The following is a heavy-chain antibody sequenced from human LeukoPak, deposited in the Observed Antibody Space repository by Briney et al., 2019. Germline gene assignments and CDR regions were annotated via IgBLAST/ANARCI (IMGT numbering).Heavy chain of an antibody. D-gene: IGHD3-10*01. V-gene: IGHV5-51*01. CDR1: GYTFTNYW. J-gene: IGHJ4*02. Sequence: PGESLKISCKGSGYTFTNYWIGWVRQVPGKGLEWMGIIYPGDSDTRYSPSFQGQVTISADKSISTAHLQWRSLKASDTAMYYCARPDGAYGSGSYFHFWGQGTLVSVSS. CDR2: IYPGDSDT. CDR3: ARPDGAYGSGSYFHF.